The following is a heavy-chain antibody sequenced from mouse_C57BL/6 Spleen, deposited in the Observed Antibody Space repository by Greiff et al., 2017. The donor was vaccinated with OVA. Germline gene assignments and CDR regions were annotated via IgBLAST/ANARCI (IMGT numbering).Heavy chain of an antibody. V-gene: IGHV3-6*01. Sequence: EVQRVESGPGLVKPSQSLSLTCSVTGYSITSGYYWNWIRQFPGNKLEWMGYISYDGSNNYNPSLKNRISITRDTSKNQFFLKLNSVTTEDTATYDCAREWDGNYKYFDVWGTGTTVTVSS. CDR2: ISYDGSN. J-gene: IGHJ1*03. CDR1: GYSITSGYY. D-gene: IGHD2-1*01. CDR3: AREWDGNYKYFDV.